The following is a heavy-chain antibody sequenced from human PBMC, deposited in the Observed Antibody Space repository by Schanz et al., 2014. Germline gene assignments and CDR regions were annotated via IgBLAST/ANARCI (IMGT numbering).Heavy chain of an antibody. CDR1: GFTFSSYA. CDR2: ISNDGSIK. J-gene: IGHJ4*02. V-gene: IGHV3-30-3*01. D-gene: IGHD2-15*01. Sequence: QVQLLQFGGGVVQPGRSLSLSCAASGFTFSSYAMHWVRQAPGKGLEWVALISNDGSIKYYADSVEGRFTISRDNSKNTLYLQMNTLRAEDTAMYYCARDRGYCSGGSCLTFDYWGQGTLVTVSS. CDR3: ARDRGYCSGGSCLTFDY.